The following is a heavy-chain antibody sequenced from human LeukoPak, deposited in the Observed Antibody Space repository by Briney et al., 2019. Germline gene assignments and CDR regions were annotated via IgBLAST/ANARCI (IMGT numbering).Heavy chain of an antibody. D-gene: IGHD4-17*01. CDR3: AITRETVTSA. CDR2: NSISGGTT. CDR1: GFTFSSYA. J-gene: IGHJ5*02. V-gene: IGHV3-23*01. Sequence: GGSLRLSCAASGFTFSSYAMSWVRQAPGKGLESVSTNSISGGTTYCADSVKGRFTISRDNSRNTLYLQMSSLRADDTAVYFCAITRETVTSAWGRGILVTVSS.